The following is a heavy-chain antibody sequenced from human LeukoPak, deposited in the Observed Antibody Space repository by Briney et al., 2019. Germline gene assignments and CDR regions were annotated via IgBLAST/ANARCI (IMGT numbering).Heavy chain of an antibody. CDR1: GFTFSSYA. Sequence: GGSLRLSCAASGFTFSSYAMSWVRQAPGKGLEWVSAISGSGGSTYYADSVKGRFTISRDNSKNTLYLQMNSLRAEDTAVYYCAKGLTRGITMIVVAPFDYWGQGTLVTVSS. CDR3: AKGLTRGITMIVVAPFDY. CDR2: ISGSGGST. D-gene: IGHD3-22*01. V-gene: IGHV3-23*01. J-gene: IGHJ4*02.